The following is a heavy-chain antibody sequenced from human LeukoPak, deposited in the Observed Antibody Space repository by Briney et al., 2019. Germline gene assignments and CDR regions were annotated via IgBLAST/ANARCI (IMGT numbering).Heavy chain of an antibody. CDR2: ISSSSTI. J-gene: IGHJ5*02. CDR3: ARDPRGLGYCSSTSCANWFDP. CDR1: GFTFRSYA. Sequence: GGSLRLSCAASGFTFRSYAMNWVRQAPGKGLEWVSYISSSSTIYYADSVKGRFTISRDNAKNSLYLQMNSLRDEDTAVYYCARDPRGLGYCSSTSCANWFDPWGQGTLVTVSS. V-gene: IGHV3-48*02. D-gene: IGHD2-2*01.